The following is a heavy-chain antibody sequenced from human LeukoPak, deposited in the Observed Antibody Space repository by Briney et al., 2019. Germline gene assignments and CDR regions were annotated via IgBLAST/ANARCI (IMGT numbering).Heavy chain of an antibody. Sequence: SETLSLTCAVYGGSFSGYYWSWLRQPPGKGLEWIGSIYYSGSTYYNPSLKSRVTISVDTSKNQFSLKLFSVTAADTAVYYCARILSKYRYYYYMDVWGKGTTVTVSS. CDR1: GGSFSGYY. J-gene: IGHJ6*03. V-gene: IGHV4-34*01. CDR2: IYYSGST. CDR3: ARILSKYRYYYYMDV. D-gene: IGHD6-6*01.